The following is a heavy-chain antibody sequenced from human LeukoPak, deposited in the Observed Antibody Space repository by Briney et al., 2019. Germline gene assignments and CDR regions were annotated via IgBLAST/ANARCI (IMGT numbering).Heavy chain of an antibody. CDR2: IKEDGSIQ. Sequence: GWSLRLSCVASGFTFSSYWMTWVREAPGKAPKGWPNIKEDGSIQYYLDSVRGRFTISRDNAKPSVYLQLNSLRADDTAVYYCARDVWTGVAVSDYWGQGTLVTVSS. CDR1: GFTFSSYW. J-gene: IGHJ4*02. D-gene: IGHD6-19*01. V-gene: IGHV3-7*01. CDR3: ARDVWTGVAVSDY.